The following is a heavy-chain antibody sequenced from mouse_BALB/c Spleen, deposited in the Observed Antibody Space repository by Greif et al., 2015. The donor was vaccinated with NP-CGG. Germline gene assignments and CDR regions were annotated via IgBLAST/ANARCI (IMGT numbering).Heavy chain of an antibody. J-gene: IGHJ2*01. CDR3: ARMGYDGYYGY. CDR1: GYTFTSYW. Sequence: QVQLQQSGAELARPGASVKLSCKASGYTFTSYWMQWVKQRPGQGLEWIGAIYPGDGDTRYTQKFKGKATLTADKSSSTAYMQLSSLASEDSAVYYCARMGYDGYYGYWGQGTTLTVSS. CDR2: IYPGDGDT. D-gene: IGHD2-3*01. V-gene: IGHV1-87*01.